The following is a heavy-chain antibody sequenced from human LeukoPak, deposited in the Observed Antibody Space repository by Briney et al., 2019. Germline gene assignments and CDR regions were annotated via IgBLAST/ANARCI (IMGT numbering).Heavy chain of an antibody. CDR3: ATLTTRGGMDV. CDR2: IYYSGST. J-gene: IGHJ6*02. D-gene: IGHD4-11*01. Sequence: SETLSLTCTISGGSISSYYWSWIRQPPGKGLEWIGYIYYSGSTNHNPSLKSRVTISVDTSKNQFSLKLSSVTAADTAVYYCATLTTRGGMDVWGQGTTVTVSS. V-gene: IGHV4-59*01. CDR1: GGSISSYY.